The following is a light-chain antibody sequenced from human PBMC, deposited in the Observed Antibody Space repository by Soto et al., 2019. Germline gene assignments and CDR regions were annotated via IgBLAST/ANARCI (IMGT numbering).Light chain of an antibody. CDR1: QSIDRW. CDR2: AAS. CDR3: QQSYSTLIT. Sequence: IPLTPSPSTLSASVGDRVTITGRASQSIDRWMAWYQQKPGKAPKLLIYAASSLQSGVPSRFSGSGSGTDFTLTISSLQPEDFATYYCQQSYSTLITFGQGTRLEIK. J-gene: IGKJ5*01. V-gene: IGKV1-39*01.